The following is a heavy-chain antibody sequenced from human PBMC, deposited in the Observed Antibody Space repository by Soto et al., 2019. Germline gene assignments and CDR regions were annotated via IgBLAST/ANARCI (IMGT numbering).Heavy chain of an antibody. J-gene: IGHJ4*02. D-gene: IGHD6-13*01. V-gene: IGHV3-30*18. Sequence: QVQLVESGGGVVQPGRSLRLSCAASGFTFSSYGMHWVRQAPGKGLEWVAVISYDGSNKYYADSVKGRFTISRDNSKNTLYLQMNSLRAEDTAVYYCAKDRALAAAGGYFDYWGQGTLVTVSS. CDR2: ISYDGSNK. CDR3: AKDRALAAAGGYFDY. CDR1: GFTFSSYG.